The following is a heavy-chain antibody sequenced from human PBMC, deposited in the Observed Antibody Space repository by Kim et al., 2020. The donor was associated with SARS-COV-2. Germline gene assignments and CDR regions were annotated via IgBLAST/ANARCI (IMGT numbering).Heavy chain of an antibody. V-gene: IGHV1-69*13. Sequence: SVKVSCKASGGTFSSYAISWVRQAPGQGLEWMGGIIPIFGTANYAQKFQGRVTITADESTSTAYMELSSLRSEDTAVYYCARAAGIAAAGTYFQHWGQGTLVTVSS. CDR1: GGTFSSYA. J-gene: IGHJ1*01. D-gene: IGHD6-13*01. CDR2: IIPIFGTA. CDR3: ARAAGIAAAGTYFQH.